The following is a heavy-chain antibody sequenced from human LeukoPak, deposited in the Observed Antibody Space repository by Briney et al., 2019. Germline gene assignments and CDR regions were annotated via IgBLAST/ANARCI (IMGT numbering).Heavy chain of an antibody. CDR2: FDPEDGET. D-gene: IGHD4-17*01. CDR3: AIGRTDYGDYLY. CDR1: GYXLSELA. V-gene: IGHV1-24*01. Sequence: ASVKVSCKVSGYXLSELAIHWVRQAPGKGLEWMGGFDPEDGETVYAQKFQGRVTMTEDTSTDTAYMEVGSLRSEDTAVYFCAIGRTDYGDYLYRGQGTLVTVSS. J-gene: IGHJ4*02.